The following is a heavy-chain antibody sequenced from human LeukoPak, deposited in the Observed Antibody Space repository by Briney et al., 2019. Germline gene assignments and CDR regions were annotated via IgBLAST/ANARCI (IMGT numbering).Heavy chain of an antibody. J-gene: IGHJ5*02. V-gene: IGHV4-39*01. CDR1: GGSISSSSSF. CDR3: ARGYGDYEAHWFDP. CDR2: VYYSGNT. Sequence: PSETLSLTCTVSGGSISSSSSFWAWIRQPPGKGLEWIGNVYYSGNTHYNPSLKSRVTISLDTSKNQFSLRLTSVTAADTAVYYCARGYGDYEAHWFDPWGQGTLVTVSS. D-gene: IGHD4-17*01.